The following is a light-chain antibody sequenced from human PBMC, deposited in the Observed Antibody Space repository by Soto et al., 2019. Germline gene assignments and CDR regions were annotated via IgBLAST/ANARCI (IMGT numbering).Light chain of an antibody. CDR1: QSVSSH. CDR2: GAS. J-gene: IGKJ1*01. V-gene: IGKV3-15*01. CDR3: QQYSIWPRA. Sequence: IVMTQSPATVSVSRGGRATVCCRASQSVSSHLAWYQQKSGQASRAVIYGASIRATGIPARFSGSGSGTEFTLTISSLQSEDFAVYYCQQYSIWPRAFGQGSKVDIK.